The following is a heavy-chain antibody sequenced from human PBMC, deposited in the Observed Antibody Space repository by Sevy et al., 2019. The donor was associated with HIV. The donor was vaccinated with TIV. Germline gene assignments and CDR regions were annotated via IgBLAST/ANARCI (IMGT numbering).Heavy chain of an antibody. J-gene: IGHJ6*02. V-gene: IGHV3-30*04. Sequence: GGSLRLSCAASGFTFSSYAMHWVRQAPGKGLEWVAVISYDGSNKYYADSVKGRFTISRDNSKNTLYLQMISLRAEDTAVYYCARESAPDIVVVPAAFLSYGMDVWGQGTTVTVSS. D-gene: IGHD2-2*01. CDR1: GFTFSSYA. CDR2: ISYDGSNK. CDR3: ARESAPDIVVVPAAFLSYGMDV.